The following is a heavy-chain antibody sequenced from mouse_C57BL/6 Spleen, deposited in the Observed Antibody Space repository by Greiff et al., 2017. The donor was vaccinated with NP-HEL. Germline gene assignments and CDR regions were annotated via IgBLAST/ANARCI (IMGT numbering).Heavy chain of an antibody. CDR3: TRDYSNYRWYFDV. J-gene: IGHJ1*03. Sequence: QVQLQQSGAELVRPGASVTLSCKASGYTFTDYEMHWVKQTPVHGLEWIGAIDPETGGTAYNQKFKGKAILTADKSSSTAYMELRSLTSEDSAVYYCTRDYSNYRWYFDVWGTGTTVTVSS. CDR1: GYTFTDYE. D-gene: IGHD2-5*01. CDR2: IDPETGGT. V-gene: IGHV1-15*01.